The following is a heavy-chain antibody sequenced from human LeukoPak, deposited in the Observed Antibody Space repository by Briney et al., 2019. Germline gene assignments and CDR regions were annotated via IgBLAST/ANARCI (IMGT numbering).Heavy chain of an antibody. CDR1: GFTFSDYY. V-gene: IGHV3-23*01. CDR2: ISGSGGST. CDR3: AKGPPYYYDSSGYHYWYFDL. Sequence: GGSLRLSCAASGFTFSDYYMSWVRQAPGKGLEWVSAISGSGGSTYYADSVKGRFTISRDNSKNTLYLQMNSLRAEDTAVYYCAKGPPYYYDSSGYHYWYFDLWGRGTLVTVSS. J-gene: IGHJ2*01. D-gene: IGHD3-22*01.